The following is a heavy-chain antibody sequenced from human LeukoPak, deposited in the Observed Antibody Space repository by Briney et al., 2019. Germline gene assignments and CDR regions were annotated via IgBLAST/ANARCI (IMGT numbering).Heavy chain of an antibody. V-gene: IGHV4-59*08. J-gene: IGHJ6*03. CDR2: IYYNGTT. CDR1: VGSITVYY. Sequence: SDTLSLTCSVSVGSITVYYWSWIRRPPGKGLEWLGYIYYNGTTSYYTSLRSRLTISQDASKSLFSLRLRSVTAADTALYFCSRTPENNYGSRKRLYY. CDR3: SRTPENNYGSRKRLYY. D-gene: IGHD3-10*01.